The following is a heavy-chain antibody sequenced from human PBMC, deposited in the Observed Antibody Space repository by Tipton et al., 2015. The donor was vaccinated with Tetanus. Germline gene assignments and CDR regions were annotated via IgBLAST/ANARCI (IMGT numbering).Heavy chain of an antibody. CDR1: GAYARSEKYY. D-gene: IGHD1-1*01. J-gene: IGHJ4*02. CDR3: ARDAGDSGH. CDR2: IYFNGTA. V-gene: IGHV4-61*01. Sequence: LSLTCFVSGAYARSEKYYWSWIRQPPGKGLEWIGYIYFNGTAKYNPSLKSRLTISVDASKKQLSLKLTSVTAADTAVYYCARDAGDSGHWGPGTQVTVSS.